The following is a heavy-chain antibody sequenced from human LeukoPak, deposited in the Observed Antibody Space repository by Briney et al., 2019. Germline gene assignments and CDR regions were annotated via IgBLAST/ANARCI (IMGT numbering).Heavy chain of an antibody. J-gene: IGHJ4*02. Sequence: SETLSLTCTVSGYSISSGYYWGWIRQPPGKGLEWIGSIYHSGSTYYNPSLKSRVTISVDTSKNQFSLKLSSVTAADTAVYYCARVTHYYGSGSYPYWGQGTLVTVSS. CDR2: IYHSGST. CDR3: ARVTHYYGSGSYPY. CDR1: GYSISSGYY. D-gene: IGHD3-10*01. V-gene: IGHV4-38-2*02.